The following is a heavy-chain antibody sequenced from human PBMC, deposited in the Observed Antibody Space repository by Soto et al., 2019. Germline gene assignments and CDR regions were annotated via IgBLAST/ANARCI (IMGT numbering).Heavy chain of an antibody. CDR1: GFTFSSYG. D-gene: IGHD3-22*01. V-gene: IGHV3-30*18. CDR3: AKDGYYYDSSGYYFYYYYYGMDV. Sequence: PGGSLRLSCAASGFTFSSYGIHWVRQAPGKGLEWVAVISYDGSNKYYADSVKGRFTISRDNSKNTLYLQMNSLRAEDTAVYYCAKDGYYYDSSGYYFYYYYYGMDVWGQGTTVTVSS. J-gene: IGHJ6*02. CDR2: ISYDGSNK.